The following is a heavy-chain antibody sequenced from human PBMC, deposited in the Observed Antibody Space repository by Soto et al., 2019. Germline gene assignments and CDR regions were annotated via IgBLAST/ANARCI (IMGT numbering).Heavy chain of an antibody. Sequence: GGSLRLSCAASGFTFSSYAMHWVHQAPGKGLEWVAVISYDGSNKYYADSVKGRFTISRDNSKNTLYLQMNSLRAEDTAVYYCARVGSIAARTPYYYYGMDVWGQGTTVTVSS. V-gene: IGHV3-30-3*01. CDR3: ARVGSIAARTPYYYYGMDV. J-gene: IGHJ6*02. CDR1: GFTFSSYA. D-gene: IGHD6-6*01. CDR2: ISYDGSNK.